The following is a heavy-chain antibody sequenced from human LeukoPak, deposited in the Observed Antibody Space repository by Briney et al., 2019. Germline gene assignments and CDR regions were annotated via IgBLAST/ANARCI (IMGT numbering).Heavy chain of an antibody. J-gene: IGHJ3*02. V-gene: IGHV3-33*08. Sequence: PGGSLRLSCAASGFTFSSYGMHWVRQAPGKGLEWVAVIWYDGSNKYYADSVKGRFTISRDNSKNTLYLQMNSLRAEDTAVYYCARDPSRPVVKENAFDIWGQGTMVTVSS. CDR1: GFTFSSYG. D-gene: IGHD4-23*01. CDR3: ARDPSRPVVKENAFDI. CDR2: IWYDGSNK.